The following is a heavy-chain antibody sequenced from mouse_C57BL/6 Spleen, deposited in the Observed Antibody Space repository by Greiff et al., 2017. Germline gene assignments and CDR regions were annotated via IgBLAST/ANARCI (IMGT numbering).Heavy chain of an antibody. V-gene: IGHV1-53*01. CDR3: AGLGWFYAMDY. J-gene: IGHJ4*01. CDR2: INPSNGGT. D-gene: IGHD1-1*02. CDR1: GYTFTSYW. Sequence: VKLQQPGTELVKPGASVKLSCKASGYTFTSYWMHWVKQRPGQGLEWIGNINPSNGGTNYNEKFKSKATLTVDKSSSTAYMRRSSLTSEDAAVYDCAGLGWFYAMDYWGQGTSVTVSS.